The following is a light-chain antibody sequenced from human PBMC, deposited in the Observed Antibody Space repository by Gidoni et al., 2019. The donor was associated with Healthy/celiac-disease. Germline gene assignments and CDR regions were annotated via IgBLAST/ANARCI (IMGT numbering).Light chain of an antibody. Sequence: EIVMTPSPATLSVSPGERATLSCRASQSVSSNLAWYQQKPGKAPRLLIYGASTRATGIPARFSGSGSGTEFTLTISSLQSEDFAVYYCQQYNNWPERTFGQGTKVEIK. CDR2: GAS. CDR1: QSVSSN. V-gene: IGKV3-15*01. CDR3: QQYNNWPERT. J-gene: IGKJ1*01.